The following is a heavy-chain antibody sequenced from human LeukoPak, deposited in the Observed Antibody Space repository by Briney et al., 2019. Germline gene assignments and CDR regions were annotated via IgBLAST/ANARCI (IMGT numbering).Heavy chain of an antibody. V-gene: IGHV3-48*03. Sequence: GGSLRLSCSASGFTFSSYEMNWVRQAPGKGLEWVSYISSSGSTIYYADSVKDRFTISRDNAKNSLYLQMNSLRAEDTAVYYCAELGITMIGGVWGKGTTVTISS. CDR1: GFTFSSYE. D-gene: IGHD3-10*02. CDR2: ISSSGSTI. CDR3: AELGITMIGGV. J-gene: IGHJ6*04.